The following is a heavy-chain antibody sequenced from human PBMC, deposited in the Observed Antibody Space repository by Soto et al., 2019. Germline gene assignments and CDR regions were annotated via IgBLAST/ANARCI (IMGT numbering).Heavy chain of an antibody. D-gene: IGHD3-10*01. CDR3: ARYWGDGSAASGNHYLDF. Sequence: PGGSLRLSCAASGFTFSFYWRSWVRQAPGKGLEWLGTIKLDASAKKYVDSVKGRFTMSRANAKNSLYLQMARLSAEDTAVYFCARYWGDGSAASGNHYLDFWGRGTLVTVSS. CDR2: IKLDASAK. CDR1: GFTFSFYW. V-gene: IGHV3-7*01. J-gene: IGHJ4*01.